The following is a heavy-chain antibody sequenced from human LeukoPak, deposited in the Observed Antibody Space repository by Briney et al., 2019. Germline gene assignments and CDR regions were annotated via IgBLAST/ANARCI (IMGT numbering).Heavy chain of an antibody. CDR3: ASASSGWYDY. D-gene: IGHD6-19*01. CDR2: ISNSGVTT. V-gene: IGHV3-23*01. J-gene: IGHJ4*02. CDR1: GFTFSSYA. Sequence: GGSLRLSCVASGFTFSSYAMSWVRQAPGKGLEWVSVISNSGVTTYYADSAKGRFTISRDNSKNTVYLQMNSLRAEDTAAYYCASASSGWYDYWGQGTLVTVSS.